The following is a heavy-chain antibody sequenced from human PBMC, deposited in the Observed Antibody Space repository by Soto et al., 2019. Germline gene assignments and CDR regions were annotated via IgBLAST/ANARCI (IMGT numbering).Heavy chain of an antibody. CDR2: IYYSGST. CDR1: GGSISSYY. V-gene: IGHV4-59*01. Sequence: SETLSLTCTVSGGSISSYYWSWIRQPPGKGLEWIGYIYYSGSTNYNPSLKSRVTISVDTSKNQFSLKLSSVTAADTAVYYCASVGYYYGMDVWGQGTTVTVSS. D-gene: IGHD3-10*01. J-gene: IGHJ6*02. CDR3: ASVGYYYGMDV.